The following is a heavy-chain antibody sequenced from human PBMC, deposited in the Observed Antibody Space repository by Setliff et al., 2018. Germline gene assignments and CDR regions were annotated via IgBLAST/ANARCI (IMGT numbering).Heavy chain of an antibody. CDR2: INHSGST. J-gene: IGHJ6*02. V-gene: IGHV4-34*01. Sequence: SETLSLTCAVYGGSFSTYYWIWIRQPPGKGLEWIGEINHSGSTNYNPSLKSRVTISVDTSKNQFSLKLSSVTAADTAVYYCARIGDGYFGSGTYNVWGQGTTVTVSS. CDR1: GGSFSTYY. CDR3: ARIGDGYFGSGTYNV. D-gene: IGHD3-10*01.